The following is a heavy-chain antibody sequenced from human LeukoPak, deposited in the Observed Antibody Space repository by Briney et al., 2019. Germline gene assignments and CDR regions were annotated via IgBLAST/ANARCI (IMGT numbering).Heavy chain of an antibody. D-gene: IGHD5-18*01. V-gene: IGHV4-59*12. CDR3: ARDTDDSYGVVWFDP. Sequence: SETLTLTCTVSGGSISSYYWSWIRQPPGKGLEWIGYIYYSGSTNYNPSLKSRVTISVDTSKNQFSLKLSSVTAADTAVYYCARDTDDSYGVVWFDPWGQGTLVTVSS. CDR1: GGSISSYY. CDR2: IYYSGST. J-gene: IGHJ5*02.